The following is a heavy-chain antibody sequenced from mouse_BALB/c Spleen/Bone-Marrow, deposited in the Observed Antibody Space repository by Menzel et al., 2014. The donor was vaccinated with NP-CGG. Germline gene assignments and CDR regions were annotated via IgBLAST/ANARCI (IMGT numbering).Heavy chain of an antibody. Sequence: DVHLVESGGGLVQPGGSRKLSCAASGFTFSSFGMHWVRQAPEKGLEWVAYINSGSSITYYADTLKGRFTISRDNPKNTLFLQMTSLRSEDTAIYYCTRSRGNWDDFDVWGAGTTVTV. V-gene: IGHV5-17*02. D-gene: IGHD4-1*01. CDR3: TRSRGNWDDFDV. J-gene: IGHJ1*01. CDR1: GFTFSSFG. CDR2: INSGSSIT.